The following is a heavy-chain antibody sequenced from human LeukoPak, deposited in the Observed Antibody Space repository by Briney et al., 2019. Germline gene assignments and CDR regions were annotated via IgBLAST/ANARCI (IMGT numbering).Heavy chain of an antibody. CDR3: AHYYYDSSAPGAFDI. CDR1: GGTFISYA. V-gene: IGHV1-69*01. J-gene: IGHJ3*02. Sequence: SVKVSCKASGGTFISYAISWVRQAPGQGREWMGGIIPIFGTANYAQKFQGRVTITADESTSTAYMELSSLRSEDTAVYYCAHYYYDSSAPGAFDIWGQGTMVTVSS. CDR2: IIPIFGTA. D-gene: IGHD3-22*01.